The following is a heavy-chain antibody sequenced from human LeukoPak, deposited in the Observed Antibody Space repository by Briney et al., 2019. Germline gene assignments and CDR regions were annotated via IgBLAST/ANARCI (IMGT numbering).Heavy chain of an antibody. J-gene: IGHJ4*02. CDR2: INPSGGST. V-gene: IGHV1-46*01. Sequence: ASVKVSCKASGYTFTTYYIHWVRQAPGQGLVWMGIINPSGGSTNSAQKFQGRGTMTRDTSTSTVYMELSGLTSEDTGVYYCARDLRSGSVRFDYWGQGTLVTVSS. D-gene: IGHD3-10*01. CDR1: GYTFTTYY. CDR3: ARDLRSGSVRFDY.